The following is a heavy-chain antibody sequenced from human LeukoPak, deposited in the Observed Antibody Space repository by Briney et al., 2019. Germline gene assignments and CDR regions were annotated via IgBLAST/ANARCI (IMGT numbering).Heavy chain of an antibody. D-gene: IGHD3-22*01. CDR3: ASGKYYYDESVSVNRASRTAVNI. Sequence: SETLSLTCTVSGGSISSYYWSWIRQPPGKGLEWIGYIYYSGSTNYNPSLKSRVTISVDTSKNQFSLKLSSVTAADTAVYYCASGKYYYDESVSVNRASRTAVNIWAQGTMVIVSS. J-gene: IGHJ3*02. V-gene: IGHV4-59*01. CDR2: IYYSGST. CDR1: GGSISSYY.